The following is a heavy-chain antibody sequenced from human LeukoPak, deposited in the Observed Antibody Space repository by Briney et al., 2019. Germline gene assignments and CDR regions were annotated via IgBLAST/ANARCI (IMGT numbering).Heavy chain of an antibody. V-gene: IGHV3-48*03. Sequence: GVSLRPSCAASGFTFSSYEMNWVRQAPGKGLEWVSYISSSGSTIYYADSVKGRFTISRDNAKNSLYLQMNSLRAEDTAIYYCARAARRRRAQRFDYWGQGTQVTVSS. J-gene: IGHJ4*02. CDR1: GFTFSSYE. CDR3: ARAARRRRAQRFDY. D-gene: IGHD3-10*01. CDR2: ISSSGSTI.